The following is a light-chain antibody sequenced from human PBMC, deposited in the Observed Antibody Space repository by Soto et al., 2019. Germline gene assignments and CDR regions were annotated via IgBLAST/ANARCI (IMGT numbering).Light chain of an antibody. Sequence: EIVLTQSPGTLSLSPGERATLSCRASQTVDNIYLAWYQQKPGQAPRLLIYGASSRATGIPDRFSGSGSGTDFTLTISRLEPEDFAVYYCQQYGSSPITFGQGTRLEIK. V-gene: IGKV3-20*01. CDR1: QTVDNIY. J-gene: IGKJ5*01. CDR2: GAS. CDR3: QQYGSSPIT.